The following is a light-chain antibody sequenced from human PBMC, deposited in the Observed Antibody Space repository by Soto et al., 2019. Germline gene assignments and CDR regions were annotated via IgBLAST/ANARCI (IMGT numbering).Light chain of an antibody. Sequence: EIVMTQSPVTLSVSPGESATLSCRASQSINSNLAWYQQKPGQAPRLLIYGASNRATGIPDRFSGSGSGTDFTLTISRLEPEDFAVYYCQQYGSSGTFGQGTKVDIK. CDR3: QQYGSSGT. J-gene: IGKJ1*01. CDR1: QSINSN. CDR2: GAS. V-gene: IGKV3-20*01.